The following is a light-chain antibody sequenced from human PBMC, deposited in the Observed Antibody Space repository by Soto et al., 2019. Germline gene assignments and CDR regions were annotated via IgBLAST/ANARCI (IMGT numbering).Light chain of an antibody. J-gene: IGKJ4*01. CDR3: QQYNNWPLT. Sequence: EIVMTQSPATLSVSPGERATLSCRASQSVSSKLAWYQQKPGQAPRLLIYGASTRATGIPASFSGSGSGTEFTLTISGLQSEDFALYYCQQYNNWPLTFGGGTKVEIK. CDR2: GAS. V-gene: IGKV3-15*01. CDR1: QSVSSK.